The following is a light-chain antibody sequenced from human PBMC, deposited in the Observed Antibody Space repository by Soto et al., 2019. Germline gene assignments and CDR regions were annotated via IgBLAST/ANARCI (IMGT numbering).Light chain of an antibody. CDR2: GAS. Sequence: EIVLTQSPGTLSLSPGERATLSCRASQSVSSSYLAWYQQKPGQAPRLLIYGASSRATGIPDRFSGSGSGTEFTLTISSLEPDELPGDYCQQYGGSHIT. V-gene: IGKV3-20*01. CDR3: QQYGGSHIT. J-gene: IGKJ5*01. CDR1: QSVSSSY.